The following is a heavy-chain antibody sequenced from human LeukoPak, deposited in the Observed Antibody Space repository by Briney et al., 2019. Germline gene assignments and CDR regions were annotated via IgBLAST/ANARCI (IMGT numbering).Heavy chain of an antibody. CDR1: GYTFTGYY. V-gene: IGHV1-2*06. J-gene: IGHJ3*02. Sequence: ASVKVSCKAPGYTFTGYYMHWVRQAPGQGLEWMGRINPNSGGTNYAQKFQGRVTMTRDTSISTAYMELSRLRSDDTAVYYCASWGYNVTLSGFDAFDIWGQGTMVTVSS. CDR3: ASWGYNVTLSGFDAFDI. D-gene: IGHD2/OR15-2a*01. CDR2: INPNSGGT.